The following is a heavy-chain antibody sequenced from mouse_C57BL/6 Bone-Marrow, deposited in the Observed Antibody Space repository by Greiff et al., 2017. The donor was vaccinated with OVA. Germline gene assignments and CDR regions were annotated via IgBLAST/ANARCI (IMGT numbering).Heavy chain of an antibody. D-gene: IGHD2-14*01. J-gene: IGHJ3*01. Sequence: VQLQQPGAELVMPGASVKLSCKASGYTFTSYWMHWVKQRPGQGLEWIGEIDPSVSYPTYNQNFKGKSTLTVDRSSSTAYMQLSSLTYEDAAVDCCARGGYGRAFAYWGQGTLVTVSA. CDR3: ARGGYGRAFAY. CDR2: IDPSVSYP. V-gene: IGHV1-69*01. CDR1: GYTFTSYW.